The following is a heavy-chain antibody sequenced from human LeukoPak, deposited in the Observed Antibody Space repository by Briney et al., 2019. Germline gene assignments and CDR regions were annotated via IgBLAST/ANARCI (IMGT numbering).Heavy chain of an antibody. CDR2: INAGNGNT. J-gene: IGHJ4*02. D-gene: IGHD2-21*02. V-gene: IGHV1-3*01. CDR1: GYTFTSYA. CDR3: ARDGEAYCGGDCYSDY. Sequence: ASVKVSCKASGYTFTSYAMHWVRQAPGQRLEWMGWINAGNGNTKYSQKFQGRVTITRDTSASTAYMEPSSLRSEDTAVYYCARDGEAYCGGDCYSDYWGQGTLVTVSS.